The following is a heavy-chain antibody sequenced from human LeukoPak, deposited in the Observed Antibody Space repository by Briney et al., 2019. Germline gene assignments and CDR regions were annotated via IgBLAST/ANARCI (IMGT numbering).Heavy chain of an antibody. CDR2: ISYDGSNK. CDR3: ARESGYSGYDFPFDY. D-gene: IGHD5-12*01. J-gene: IGHJ4*02. V-gene: IGHV3-30*04. CDR1: GFTFSNFA. Sequence: QPGRSLRLSCATSGFTFSNFAIHWVRQAPGKGLEWVAAISYDGSNKYFANSVKGRFTISRDNSRNTLYLQMNSLRAEDTAVYYCARESGYSGYDFPFDYWGQGTLVTVSS.